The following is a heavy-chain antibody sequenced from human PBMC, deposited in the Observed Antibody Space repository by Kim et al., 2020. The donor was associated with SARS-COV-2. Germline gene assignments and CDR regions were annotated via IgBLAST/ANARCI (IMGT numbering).Heavy chain of an antibody. CDR3: ARPTSTA. J-gene: IGHJ5*02. Sequence: HSGSTNYNPSLKSRVTISVDTSKNPFSLKLSSVTAADTAVYYCARPTSTAWGQGTLVTVSS. D-gene: IGHD1-1*01. V-gene: IGHV4-34*01. CDR2: HSGST.